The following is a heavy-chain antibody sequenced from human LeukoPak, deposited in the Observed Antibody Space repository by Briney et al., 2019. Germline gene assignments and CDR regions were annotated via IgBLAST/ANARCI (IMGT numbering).Heavy chain of an antibody. CDR3: ARVSPTLGTGKWDWFDP. D-gene: IGHD1-1*01. Sequence: SETLSLTCTVSGGSISRYYWSWIRQPAGKGLEWIGRIYTSGSTNYNPSLKSRVTMSVDTSKNQFSLKLSSVTAADTAVYYCARVSPTLGTGKWDWFDPWGQGTLVTVSS. CDR2: IYTSGST. V-gene: IGHV4-4*07. CDR1: GGSISRYY. J-gene: IGHJ5*02.